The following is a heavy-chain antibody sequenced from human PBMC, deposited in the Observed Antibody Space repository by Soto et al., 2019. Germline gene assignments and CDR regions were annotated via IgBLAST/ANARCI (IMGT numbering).Heavy chain of an antibody. CDR3: ARQPTRTTVLLGQILANDWFDP. V-gene: IGHV5-51*01. D-gene: IGHD4-17*01. CDR2: IYPGDSDT. Sequence: GKSLKISCKASGYGFTSYWIGWVRQMPGKGLEWMGIIYPGDSDTRYSPSFQGQATSSADKSISTAYLQWSSLKDSDTAVYYCARQPTRTTVLLGQILANDWFDPWGQGTLVTVSS. CDR1: GYGFTSYW. J-gene: IGHJ5*02.